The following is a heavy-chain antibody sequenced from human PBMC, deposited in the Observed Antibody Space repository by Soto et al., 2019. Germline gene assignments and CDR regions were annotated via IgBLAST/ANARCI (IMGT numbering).Heavy chain of an antibody. CDR2: IYSGGGT. V-gene: IGHV3-53*01. CDR1: GVTVSNNY. D-gene: IGHD1-20*01. Sequence: EVQLVESGGGLIQPGGSLRLSCAASGVTVSNNYMRWVRQAPGKGLEWVSLIYSGGGTHYADSVKGRFTISRDSSKNTLYLQMNSLRAEDTAVYYCARGPPGIGLTGAGAWGQGTLVTVSS. J-gene: IGHJ5*02. CDR3: ARGPPGIGLTGAGA.